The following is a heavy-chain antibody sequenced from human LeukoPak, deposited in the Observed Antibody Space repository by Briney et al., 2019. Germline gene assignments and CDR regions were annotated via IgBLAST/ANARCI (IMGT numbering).Heavy chain of an antibody. V-gene: IGHV3-48*01. CDR1: GFTFSSYS. CDR2: ISSSSSTI. CDR3: AKGNSVNDAPIDY. Sequence: GGSLRLSCAASGFTFSSYSMNWVRQAPGKGLEWVSYISSSSSTIYYADSLKGRFTISRDDAENALYLQMNSLRAEDTAVYYCAKGNSVNDAPIDYWGQGTLVTVSS. D-gene: IGHD4-23*01. J-gene: IGHJ4*01.